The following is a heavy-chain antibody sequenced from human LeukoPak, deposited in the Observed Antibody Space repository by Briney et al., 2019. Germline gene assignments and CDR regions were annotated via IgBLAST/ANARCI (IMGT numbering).Heavy chain of an antibody. CDR1: GGSISSTNSY. CDR3: ARPGAWGSLDY. J-gene: IGHJ4*02. D-gene: IGHD3-10*01. Sequence: PSETLSLTCTVSGGSISSTNSYWGWIRQPPGNGLEWIGTIYYSRSTYYNPSLRSRVTISVDTSKNQFSLKLSSVTAADTAVYYCARPGAWGSLDYWGQGTLVTVSS. CDR2: IYYSRST. V-gene: IGHV4-39*01.